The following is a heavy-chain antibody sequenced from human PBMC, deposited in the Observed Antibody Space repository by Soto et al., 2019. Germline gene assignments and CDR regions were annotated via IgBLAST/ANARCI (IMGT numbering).Heavy chain of an antibody. V-gene: IGHV3-9*01. CDR2: ISWNSGSI. CDR1: GFTFDDYA. Sequence: PGGSLRLSCAASGFTFDDYAMHWVRQAPGKGLEWVSDISWNSGSIGYADSVKGRFTISRDNAKNSLYLQMNSLRPEDTAFYYCTDLLDSWGQGTLVTSPQ. CDR3: TDLLDS. D-gene: IGHD3-9*01. J-gene: IGHJ4*02.